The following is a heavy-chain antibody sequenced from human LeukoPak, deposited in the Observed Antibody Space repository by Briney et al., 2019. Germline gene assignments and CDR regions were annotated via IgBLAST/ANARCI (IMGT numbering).Heavy chain of an antibody. V-gene: IGHV3-23*01. CDR1: GFTFGNYA. CDR3: AKDQGYSYGYPTFDY. Sequence: GGSLRLSCAASGFTFGNYAMSWVRQAPGKGLEWVSTISSSGGSTYYADSVKGRFTIFRDSSKNTLYLQMNSLRAEDTAVCYCAKDQGYSYGYPTFDYWGQGTLVTVSS. D-gene: IGHD5-18*01. J-gene: IGHJ4*02. CDR2: ISSSGGST.